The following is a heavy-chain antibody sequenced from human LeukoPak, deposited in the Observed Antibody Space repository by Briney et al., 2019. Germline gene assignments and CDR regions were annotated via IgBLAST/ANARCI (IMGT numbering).Heavy chain of an antibody. D-gene: IGHD6-19*01. J-gene: IGHJ4*02. CDR1: GYSISNGYY. CDR3: ARRHSSGWFYY. Sequence: SETLSLTCTVSGYSISNGYYWDWIRQPPGRGLEWIGNIYRSGSTSYNPSLKSRVTISVDTSKNQFSLKVNSVTAADTAVYYCARRHSSGWFYYWGQGTLVTASS. CDR2: IYRSGST. V-gene: IGHV4-38-2*02.